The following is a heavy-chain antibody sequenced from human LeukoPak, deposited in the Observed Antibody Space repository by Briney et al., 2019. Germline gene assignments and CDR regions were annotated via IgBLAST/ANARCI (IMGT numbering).Heavy chain of an antibody. V-gene: IGHV1-69*13. J-gene: IGHJ4*02. D-gene: IGHD3-22*01. CDR1: GGTFSSYA. Sequence: GASVKVSCKASGGTFSSYAISWVRQAPGQGLEWMGGIIPIFGTANYAQKFQGRVTITADESTSTAYMELSSLRSEDTAVYYCASSGNYYDSSGFDYWGQGTLVTVSS. CDR2: IIPIFGTA. CDR3: ASSGNYYDSSGFDY.